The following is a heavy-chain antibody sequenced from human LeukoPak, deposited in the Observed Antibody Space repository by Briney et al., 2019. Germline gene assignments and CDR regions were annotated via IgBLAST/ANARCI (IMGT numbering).Heavy chain of an antibody. D-gene: IGHD2-2*01. V-gene: IGHV1-2*02. CDR2: INPINGGT. CDR1: GYTFTCYH. CDR3: ARGIDHCSSISCYLGYYFYMDV. J-gene: IGHJ6*03. Sequence: ASVKVSCKASGYTFTCYHMHWVRQAPGQGLEWMGWINPINGGTNSAQKFQGRVTMTRDTSISTAYMELSRLRSDDTAVYYCARGIDHCSSISCYLGYYFYMDVWGKGTTVTVSS.